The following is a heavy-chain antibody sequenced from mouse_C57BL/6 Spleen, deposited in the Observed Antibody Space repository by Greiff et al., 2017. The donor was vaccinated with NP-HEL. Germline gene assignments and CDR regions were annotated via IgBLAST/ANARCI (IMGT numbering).Heavy chain of an antibody. CDR3: ARGTTVVATVDY. D-gene: IGHD1-1*01. V-gene: IGHV1-4*01. CDR2: INPSSGYT. J-gene: IGHJ4*01. Sequence: VQLQQSGAELARPGASVKMSCKASGYTFTSYTMHWVKQRPGQGLEWIGYINPSSGYTKYNQKFKDKATLTADKSSSTAYMQLSSLTSEDSAVYYCARGTTVVATVDYWGQGTSVTVSS. CDR1: GYTFTSYT.